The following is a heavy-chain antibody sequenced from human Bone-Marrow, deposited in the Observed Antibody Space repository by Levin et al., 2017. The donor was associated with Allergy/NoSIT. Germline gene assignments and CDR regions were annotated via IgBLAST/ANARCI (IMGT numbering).Heavy chain of an antibody. V-gene: IGHV3-48*03. CDR1: GFTFSSFE. J-gene: IGHJ4*02. CDR3: ARDSLSFLGWLPFDY. CDR2: ISSGGDTI. Sequence: GESLKISCAASGFTFSSFEMNWVRQAPGKGLEWLSYISSGGDTIYYADSVKGRFTVSRDNAKNSLSLQMNNLRAEDTAIYYCARDSLSFLGWLPFDYWGQGTLVAVSS. D-gene: IGHD3-3*02.